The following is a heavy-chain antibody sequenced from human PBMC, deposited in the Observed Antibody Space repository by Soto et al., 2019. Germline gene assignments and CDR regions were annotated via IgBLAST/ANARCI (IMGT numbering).Heavy chain of an antibody. CDR2: IYYSGST. V-gene: IGHV4-59*01. J-gene: IGHJ4*02. CDR3: ARVGGRGWPAGFDY. Sequence: SETLSLTCTVSGGSSSSYYWSWIRQPPGKGLEWIGYIYYSGSTNYNPSLKSRVTISVDTSKNQFSLKLSSVTAADTAVYYCARVGGRGWPAGFDYWGEETLVTVSS. D-gene: IGHD6-19*01. CDR1: GGSSSSYY.